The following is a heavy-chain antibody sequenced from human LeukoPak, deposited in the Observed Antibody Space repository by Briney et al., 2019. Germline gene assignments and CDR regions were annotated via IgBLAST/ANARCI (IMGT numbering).Heavy chain of an antibody. D-gene: IGHD3-10*01. V-gene: IGHV1-8*01. CDR3: AKLSEDIWYGSGSYF. CDR2: MNPNSGNT. CDR1: GYTFTSYD. Sequence: ASVKVSCKASGYTFTSYDINWVRQATGQGLEWMGWMNPNSGNTGYAQKFQGRVTMTRNTSISTAYMELSSLRSEDTAVYYCAKLSEDIWYGSGSYFWGQGTLVTVPS. J-gene: IGHJ4*02.